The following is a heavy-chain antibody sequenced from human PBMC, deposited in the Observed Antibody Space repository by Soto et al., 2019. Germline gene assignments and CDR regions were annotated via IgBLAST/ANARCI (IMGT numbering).Heavy chain of an antibody. V-gene: IGHV3-23*01. D-gene: IGHD1-1*01. J-gene: IGHJ5*02. CDR2: ISGSGGST. CDR3: AKDIYNLRAPHNWFDP. Sequence: VQLLESGGGLVQPGGSLRLSCAASGFTFSSYAMSWVRQAPGKGLEWVSAISGSGGSTYYADSVKGRFTISRDNSKNTLYLQMNSLRAEDTAVYYCAKDIYNLRAPHNWFDPWGQGTLVTVSS. CDR1: GFTFSSYA.